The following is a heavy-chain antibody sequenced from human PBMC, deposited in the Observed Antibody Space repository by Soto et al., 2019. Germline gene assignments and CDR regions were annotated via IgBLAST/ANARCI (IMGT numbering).Heavy chain of an antibody. Sequence: QVQLVQFGAEVKKPGTSVKVSCKTSGYTFTTYDINWVRQATGQGLEWMGWMNPNSGNTGYAQKLQGRVTMTTDTSISTAYMELSSLTSEDTAVYFCARGWEMPAATFDSWGQGTLVTVSS. CDR1: GYTFTTYD. CDR2: MNPNSGNT. CDR3: ARGWEMPAATFDS. J-gene: IGHJ4*02. V-gene: IGHV1-8*01. D-gene: IGHD2-2*01.